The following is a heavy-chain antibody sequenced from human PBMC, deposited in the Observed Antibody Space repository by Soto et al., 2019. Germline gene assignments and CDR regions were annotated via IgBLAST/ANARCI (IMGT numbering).Heavy chain of an antibody. CDR2: IYYSGTT. J-gene: IGHJ6*02. CDR1: GGSINTYY. V-gene: IGHV4-59*01. D-gene: IGHD6-19*01. CDR3: ARVFSGGGDYYYGMDL. Sequence: SETLSLTCTVSGGSINTYYWSWIRQPPGKGLEWVGYIYYSGTTYYNPSLKSRISISIDKSKNQFSLKLSSVTAADTAVYSCARVFSGGGDYYYGMDLWGQGSTVTVSS.